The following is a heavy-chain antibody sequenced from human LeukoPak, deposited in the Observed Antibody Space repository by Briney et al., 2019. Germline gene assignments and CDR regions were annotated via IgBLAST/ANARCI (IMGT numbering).Heavy chain of an antibody. Sequence: GGSLRLSCAASGFTFDDYAMHWVRQAPGKGLEWVSGISWNSGSIGYADSVKGRFTISRDNAKNSLYLQMNSLRAEDTALYYCAKGPSSSWQEAYFDYWGQGTLVTVSS. CDR1: GFTFDDYA. V-gene: IGHV3-9*01. J-gene: IGHJ4*02. CDR2: ISWNSGSI. D-gene: IGHD6-13*01. CDR3: AKGPSSSWQEAYFDY.